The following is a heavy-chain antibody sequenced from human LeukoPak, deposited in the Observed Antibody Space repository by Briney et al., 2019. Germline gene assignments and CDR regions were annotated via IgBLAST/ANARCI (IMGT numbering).Heavy chain of an antibody. V-gene: IGHV3-30*02. D-gene: IGHD4-17*01. J-gene: IGHJ5*02. Sequence: GGSLRLSCAASGFTFSSFGMHWVRQAPGKGLEWVAFIRYDGSNKYYADSVKGRFTISRDNSKNTLYLQMNSPRAEDTAIYYCAKDRGDYTNWFDPWGQGTLVTVSS. CDR2: IRYDGSNK. CDR3: AKDRGDYTNWFDP. CDR1: GFTFSSFG.